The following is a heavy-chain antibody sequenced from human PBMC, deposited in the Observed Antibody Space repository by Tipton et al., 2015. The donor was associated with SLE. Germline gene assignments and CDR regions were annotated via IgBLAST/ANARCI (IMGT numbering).Heavy chain of an antibody. V-gene: IGHV3-48*01. CDR3: ARQPRDSSGYYSDAFDI. D-gene: IGHD3-22*01. Sequence: AVCGFTFSSYSMNWVRQAPGKGLEWVSYISSSSSTIYYADSVKGRFTISRDNAKNSLYLQMNSLRAEDTAVYYCARQPRDSSGYYSDAFDIWGQGTMVTVSS. CDR2: ISSSSSTI. CDR1: GFTFSSYS. J-gene: IGHJ3*02.